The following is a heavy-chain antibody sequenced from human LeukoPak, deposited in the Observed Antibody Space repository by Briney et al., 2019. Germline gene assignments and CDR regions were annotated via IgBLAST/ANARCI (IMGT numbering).Heavy chain of an antibody. CDR2: IYYSGST. D-gene: IGHD6-13*01. V-gene: IGHV4-31*03. CDR3: ARGPSNSSSRKGAGSYYFDY. J-gene: IGHJ4*02. CDR1: GGSISSGGYY. Sequence: SQTLSLTCTVSGGSISSGGYYWSWIRQHPGKGLEWIGYIYYSGSTYYNPSLKSRVTISVDTSKNQFSLKLSSVTAADTAVYYCARGPSNSSSRKGAGSYYFDYWGQGTLVTVPS.